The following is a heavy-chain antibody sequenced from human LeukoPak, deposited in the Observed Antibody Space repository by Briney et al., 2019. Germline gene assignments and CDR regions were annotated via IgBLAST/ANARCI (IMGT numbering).Heavy chain of an antibody. CDR3: TTKVIRGNSGDDYDD. V-gene: IGHV3-30*03. CDR2: ISSGGNDK. D-gene: IGHD5-12*01. CDR1: GVTFSSYG. Sequence: GGSLRLSCAASGVTFSSYGMNWVRQAPGKGLEWVALISSGGNDKLYGDSVKGRFTISRDDSKSTLYLQMNSLRAEDTAVYYCTTKVIRGNSGDDYDDWGQGTQVTVSS. J-gene: IGHJ4*02.